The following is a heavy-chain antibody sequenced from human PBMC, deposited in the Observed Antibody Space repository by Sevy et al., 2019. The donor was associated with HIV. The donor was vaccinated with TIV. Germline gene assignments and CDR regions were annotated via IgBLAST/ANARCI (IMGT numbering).Heavy chain of an antibody. CDR2: IHYDGRNT. CDR3: AKNTAAVGTGGFDY. V-gene: IGHV3-30*02. J-gene: IGHJ4*02. D-gene: IGHD6-13*01. CDR1: GFTFSYSG. Sequence: GGSLRLSCTTSGFTFSYSGMHWVRQAPGKGLEWVTFIHYDGRNTNYADSVKGRFTISRDNSKNTLYLQMNSLRGDDTAVYYCAKNTAAVGTGGFDYWGQGALVTVSS.